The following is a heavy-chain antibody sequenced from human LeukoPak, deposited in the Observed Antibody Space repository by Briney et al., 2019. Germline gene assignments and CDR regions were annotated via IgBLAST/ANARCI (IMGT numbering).Heavy chain of an antibody. CDR2: ISWNSCSI. CDR3: AKDISTPGTMYGMDV. V-gene: IGHV3-9*01. Sequence: XAMXWXRXXPXXXXEXGSXISWNSCSIGYGDSVRGRFTISRDNAKNSLYLQMNSLRAEDTALYYCAKDISTPGTMYGMDVWGQGTTVTVSS. CDR1: XA. D-gene: IGHD1-1*01. J-gene: IGHJ6*02.